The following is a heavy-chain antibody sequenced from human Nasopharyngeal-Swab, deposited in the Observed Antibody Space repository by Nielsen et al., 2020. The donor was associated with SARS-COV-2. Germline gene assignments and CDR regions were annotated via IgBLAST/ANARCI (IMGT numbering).Heavy chain of an antibody. V-gene: IGHV3-30*18. Sequence: SSAASGFTFSSYGMHWVRQAPGKGLEWVAVISYDGSNKYYADSVKGRFTISRDNSKNTLYLQMNSLRAEDTAVYYCAKEDLDYWGQGTLVTVSS. CDR3: AKEDLDY. CDR1: GFTFSSYG. CDR2: ISYDGSNK. J-gene: IGHJ4*02.